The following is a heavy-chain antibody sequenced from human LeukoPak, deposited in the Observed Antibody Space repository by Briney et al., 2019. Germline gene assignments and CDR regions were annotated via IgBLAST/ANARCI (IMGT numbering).Heavy chain of an antibody. Sequence: GGSLRLSCAASGFTFSSYEMNWVRQAPGKGLEWVSYISSSGSTIYDADSVKGRFTISRDNAKNSLYLQMNSLRAEGTAVYYCARDGEYYDSSGYYQKDFDYWGQGTLVTVSS. CDR2: ISSSGSTI. CDR3: ARDGEYYDSSGYYQKDFDY. V-gene: IGHV3-48*03. CDR1: GFTFSSYE. J-gene: IGHJ4*02. D-gene: IGHD3-22*01.